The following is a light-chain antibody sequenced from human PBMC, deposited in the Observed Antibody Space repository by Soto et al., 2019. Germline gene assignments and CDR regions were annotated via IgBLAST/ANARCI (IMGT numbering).Light chain of an antibody. CDR2: GNS. CDR3: QSYDSSLSGYVV. CDR1: SSNIGAGYD. J-gene: IGLJ2*01. Sequence: QSVLTQPPSVSGAPGQRVTISCTGSSSNIGAGYDVHWYQQLPGTAPKLLIYGNSNRPSGVPDRFSGSKSGTSPSLAITGRQAEDEADYYCQSYDSSLSGYVVFGGGTKVTVL. V-gene: IGLV1-40*01.